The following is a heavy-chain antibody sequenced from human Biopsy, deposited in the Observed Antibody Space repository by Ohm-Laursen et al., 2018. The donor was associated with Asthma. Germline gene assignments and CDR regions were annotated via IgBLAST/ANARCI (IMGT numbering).Heavy chain of an antibody. Sequence: GTLSLTCGLSSGSGGYMRSGNYYWGWIRQPPGKGLEWIGSIYYSGTTYYNPSLKSRVTMPLDTSKNQFSLRLTSVTPADTAVYYCARLADCSGGACYSYGWFDPWGHGTRVTVSS. J-gene: IGHJ5*02. CDR1: GGYMRSGNYY. D-gene: IGHD2-15*01. CDR3: ARLADCSGGACYSYGWFDP. CDR2: IYYSGTT. V-gene: IGHV4-39*07.